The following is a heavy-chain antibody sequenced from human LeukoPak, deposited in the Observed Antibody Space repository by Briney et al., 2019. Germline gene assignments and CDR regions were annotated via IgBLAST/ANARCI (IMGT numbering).Heavy chain of an antibody. J-gene: IGHJ6*02. Sequence: GSLRLSCGASGLTFSNYAMTLVRQAPGKGLEWVSVISGSGGNTYYADSVKGRFTLSRDNSKNMLYLQMNSLRVEDTAVYYCAKDPTYCSGGSCYPRFYYGMDVWGQGTTVTVSS. D-gene: IGHD2-15*01. V-gene: IGHV3-23*01. CDR2: ISGSGGNT. CDR3: AKDPTYCSGGSCYPRFYYGMDV. CDR1: GLTFSNYA.